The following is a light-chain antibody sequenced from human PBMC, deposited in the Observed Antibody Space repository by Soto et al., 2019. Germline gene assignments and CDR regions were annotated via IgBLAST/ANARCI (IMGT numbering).Light chain of an antibody. Sequence: DIQMTQSPSSLSASVGDRVTITCQASQDISNYLNWDQQKPGKAPKLLIYDASNLETGVPSMFSRSGSETDFTFTISSLQPEDIATYYCQQYDNLPRFGGGTKVEIK. CDR2: DAS. CDR1: QDISNY. J-gene: IGKJ4*01. CDR3: QQYDNLPR. V-gene: IGKV1-33*01.